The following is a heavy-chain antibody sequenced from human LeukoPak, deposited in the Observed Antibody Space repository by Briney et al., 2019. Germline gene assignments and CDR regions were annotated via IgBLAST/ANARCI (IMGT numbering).Heavy chain of an antibody. CDR3: AKDIERCSTTSCYLFDY. V-gene: IGHV3-9*01. CDR1: GFTFDDYA. J-gene: IGHJ4*02. Sequence: GRSLRLSCAASGFTFDDYAMHWVRQAPGKGLEYVAGISWNSGSIGYADSVKGRFTISRDNAKNSLHLQMNSLRGEDTAVYYCAKDIERCSTTSCYLFDYWGQGALVTVSS. CDR2: ISWNSGSI. D-gene: IGHD2-2*01.